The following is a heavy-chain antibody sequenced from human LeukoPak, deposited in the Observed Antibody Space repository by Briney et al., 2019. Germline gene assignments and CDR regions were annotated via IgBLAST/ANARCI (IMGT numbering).Heavy chain of an antibody. CDR3: ARPLSGTYWYYFDY. Sequence: GGSLRLSCAASGFIFGSYAVHWVSQAPGKGLEYVSAISNNGGSTYYANSVKGRFTISRDNSENTLYLQLGSLRAEDMAVYYCARPLSGTYWYYFDYWGQGTLVTVSS. D-gene: IGHD1-26*01. CDR2: ISNNGGST. V-gene: IGHV3-64*01. J-gene: IGHJ4*02. CDR1: GFIFGSYA.